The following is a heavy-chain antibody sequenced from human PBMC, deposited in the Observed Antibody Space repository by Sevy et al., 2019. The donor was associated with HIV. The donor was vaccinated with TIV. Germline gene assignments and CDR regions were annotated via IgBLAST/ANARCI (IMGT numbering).Heavy chain of an antibody. Sequence: SETLSLTCAVYGGSFSGYYWSWIRQPPGKGLEWIGEINHSGSTNYNPSLKSRVTISVDTSKNQFSLKLSSVTAADTAVYYCARSRARGNVLMLWKFDYWGQGTLVTVSS. D-gene: IGHD2-8*01. CDR2: INHSGST. J-gene: IGHJ4*02. CDR1: GGSFSGYY. V-gene: IGHV4-34*01. CDR3: ARSRARGNVLMLWKFDY.